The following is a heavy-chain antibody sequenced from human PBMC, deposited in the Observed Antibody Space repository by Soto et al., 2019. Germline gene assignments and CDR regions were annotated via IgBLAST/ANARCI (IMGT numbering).Heavy chain of an antibody. J-gene: IGHJ4*02. CDR1: GGSISSSNW. CDR2: IYHSGST. Sequence: SETLSITCAVSGGSISSSNWWSWVRRPPGKGLEWIGEIYHSGSTNYNPSLKSRVTISVDKSKNQFSLKLSSVTAADTAVYYCARGVPLYDILTGYYNVGSYYFDYWGQGTLVTVSS. D-gene: IGHD3-9*01. CDR3: ARGVPLYDILTGYYNVGSYYFDY. V-gene: IGHV4-4*02.